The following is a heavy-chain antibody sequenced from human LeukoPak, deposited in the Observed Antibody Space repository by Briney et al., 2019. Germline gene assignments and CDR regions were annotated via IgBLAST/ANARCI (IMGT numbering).Heavy chain of an antibody. CDR3: ARILSYYDISTGYYFDY. CDR2: IYYSGST. J-gene: IGHJ4*02. D-gene: IGHD3-9*01. CDR1: GGSISSGDYY. V-gene: IGHV4-30-4*01. Sequence: ASQTLSLTCTVSGGSISSGDYYWSWIRQPPGKGLEWIGYIYYSGSTYYNPSLKSRVTISVDTSKNQFSLKLSSVTAADTAVYYCARILSYYDISTGYYFDYWGQGTLVTVSS.